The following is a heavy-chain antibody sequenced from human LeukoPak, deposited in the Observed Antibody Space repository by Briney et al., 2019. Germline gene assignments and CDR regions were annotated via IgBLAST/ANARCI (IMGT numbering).Heavy chain of an antibody. V-gene: IGHV3-9*03. CDR3: AKGRFLEWFKGTFDI. D-gene: IGHD3-3*01. Sequence: PGGSLRLSRAASGFTFDDYAMHWVRQAPGKGLEWVSGISWNSGSIGYADSVKGRFTISRDNAKNSLYLQMNSLRAEDMALYYCAKGRFLEWFKGTFDIWGQGTMVTVSS. J-gene: IGHJ3*02. CDR2: ISWNSGSI. CDR1: GFTFDDYA.